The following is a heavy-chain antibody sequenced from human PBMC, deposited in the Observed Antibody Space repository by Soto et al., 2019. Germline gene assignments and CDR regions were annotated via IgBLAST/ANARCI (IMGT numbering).Heavy chain of an antibody. J-gene: IGHJ6*02. V-gene: IGHV5-51*01. Sequence: GESLKISCKGSGYSFSRYTVGWVRQVPGKGLEWMGVIHPGDSDTIYSPSFQGQVTISADKSISTAYLQWSSLKASDTAMYYCTLSYGDSYYYYYGMDVWGQGTTVTVSS. CDR2: IHPGDSDT. CDR3: TLSYGDSYYYYYGMDV. CDR1: GYSFSRYT. D-gene: IGHD4-17*01.